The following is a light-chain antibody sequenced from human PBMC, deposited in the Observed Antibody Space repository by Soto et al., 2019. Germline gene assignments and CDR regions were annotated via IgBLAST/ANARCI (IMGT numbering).Light chain of an antibody. Sequence: QSALTQPASVSGSPGQSITISCTGTSSDVGGYNLVSWYQQHPGKAPKLMIYDVSNRPSGVSNRFSGSKSGNTASLTISGLQAEDEADYYCCSYTGSSTFVVFGGGTKLTVL. V-gene: IGLV2-23*02. CDR2: DVS. CDR3: CSYTGSSTFVV. CDR1: SSDVGGYNL. J-gene: IGLJ2*01.